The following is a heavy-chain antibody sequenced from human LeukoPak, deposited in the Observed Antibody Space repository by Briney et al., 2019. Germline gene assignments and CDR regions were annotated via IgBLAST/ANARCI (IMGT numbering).Heavy chain of an antibody. J-gene: IGHJ3*02. CDR2: ISSSSSYI. CDR3: ARDLAVAGNDAFDI. V-gene: IGHV3-21*01. D-gene: IGHD6-19*01. Sequence: PGGSLRLSCAASGFTFSSYSMNWVRQAPGKGLEWVSSISSSSSYIYYADSVKGRFTISRDNAKNSLYLQMNSLRAEDTAVYYCARDLAVAGNDAFDIWGQGTMVTVSS. CDR1: GFTFSSYS.